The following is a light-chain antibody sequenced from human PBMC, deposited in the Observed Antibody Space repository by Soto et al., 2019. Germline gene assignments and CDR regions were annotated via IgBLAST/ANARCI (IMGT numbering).Light chain of an antibody. J-gene: IGKJ1*01. CDR1: QSVSSSY. V-gene: IGKV3-20*01. Sequence: EIVLTQSPGTLSLSPGERATLSCRASQSVSSSYLAWYQQRPGQAPRLLIYGASNRATGIPDRFSGGGSGTDFTLTISRLEPEDFAVYYCQQYGSSPSWTFGQGTKVEIK. CDR2: GAS. CDR3: QQYGSSPSWT.